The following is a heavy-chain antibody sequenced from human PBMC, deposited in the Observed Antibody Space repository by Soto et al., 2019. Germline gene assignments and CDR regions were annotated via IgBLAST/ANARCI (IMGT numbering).Heavy chain of an antibody. D-gene: IGHD2-2*01. Sequence: EVQLLESGGGLVQPGGSLRLSCAASGFTFSSDGMSWVRQAPGKGREWVSAISHSGGNTYYADSVKGRFAISRDNSKNTLYLQMNSLRAEDTAVYYCATIIFCSSTSCYGREGGYWGQGTLVTVSS. J-gene: IGHJ4*02. CDR2: ISHSGGNT. CDR1: GFTFSSDG. CDR3: ATIIFCSSTSCYGREGGY. V-gene: IGHV3-23*01.